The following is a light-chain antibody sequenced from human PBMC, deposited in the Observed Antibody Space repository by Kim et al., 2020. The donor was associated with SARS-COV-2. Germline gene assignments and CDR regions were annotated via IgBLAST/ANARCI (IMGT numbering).Light chain of an antibody. Sequence: ASVGDRVTMTCRASQTISSYLNWYQQKPGKAPKLLIYAAANLHRGVPSRFSGSGYGTDFTLTISSLQPEDFATYYCQQSYSVPGTFGGGTKLEI. CDR1: QTISSY. CDR2: AAA. V-gene: IGKV1-39*01. CDR3: QQSYSVPGT. J-gene: IGKJ4*01.